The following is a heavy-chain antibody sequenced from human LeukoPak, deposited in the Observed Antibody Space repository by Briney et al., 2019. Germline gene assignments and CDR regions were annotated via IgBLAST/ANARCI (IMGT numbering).Heavy chain of an antibody. J-gene: IGHJ5*02. D-gene: IGHD2-21*02. Sequence: GASVKVSCKASGGTFSSYAMSWVRQAPGQGLEWMGRIIPILGIANYAQKFQGRVTITADKSTSTAYMELSSLRSEDTAVYYCARSELLAYWFDPWGQGTLVTVSS. V-gene: IGHV1-69*04. CDR2: IIPILGIA. CDR1: GGTFSSYA. CDR3: ARSELLAYWFDP.